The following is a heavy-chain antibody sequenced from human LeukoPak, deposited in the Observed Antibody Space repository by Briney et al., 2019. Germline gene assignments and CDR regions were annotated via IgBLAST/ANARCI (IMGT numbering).Heavy chain of an antibody. Sequence: SETLSLTCTVSGGSISSYYWSWIRQPPGQGLEWIGYIYYSGSTNYNPSLKSRVTISVDTSKNQFSLKLSSVTAADTAVYYCARQYSSSWAPLDYWGQGTLVTVSS. CDR2: IYYSGST. V-gene: IGHV4-59*08. D-gene: IGHD6-13*01. CDR1: GGSISSYY. CDR3: ARQYSSSWAPLDY. J-gene: IGHJ4*02.